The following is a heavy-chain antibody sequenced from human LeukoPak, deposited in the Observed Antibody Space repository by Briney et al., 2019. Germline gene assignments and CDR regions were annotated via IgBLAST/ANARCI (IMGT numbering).Heavy chain of an antibody. CDR3: ARGGVAARPYYFDY. CDR1: GGTFSSYA. CDR2: IIPIFGTA. V-gene: IGHV1-69*05. J-gene: IGHJ4*02. Sequence: SVKVSCKASGGTFSSYAISWVRQAPGQGLEWMGGIIPIFGTANYAQKFQGRVTITTDESTSTAYMELSRLRSEDTAVYYCARGGVAARPYYFDYWGQGTLVTVSS. D-gene: IGHD6-6*01.